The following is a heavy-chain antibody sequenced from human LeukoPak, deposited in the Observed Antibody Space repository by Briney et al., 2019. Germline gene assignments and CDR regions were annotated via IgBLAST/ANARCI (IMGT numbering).Heavy chain of an antibody. J-gene: IGHJ4*02. V-gene: IGHV4-4*07. CDR3: ATSSSGYYYEPFDY. Sequence: SETLSLTCTVSGGSISSYYWSWIRQPAGKGLEWIGRIYTSGSTNYNPSLKSRVTMSVDTSKNQFSLKLSSVTAADTAVYYCATSSSGYYYEPFDYWGQGTLVTVSS. D-gene: IGHD3-22*01. CDR2: IYTSGST. CDR1: GGSISSYY.